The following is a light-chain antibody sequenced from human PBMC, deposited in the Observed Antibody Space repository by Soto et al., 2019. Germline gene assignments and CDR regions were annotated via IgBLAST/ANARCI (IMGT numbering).Light chain of an antibody. CDR1: SSDVGNYNL. CDR2: EDT. V-gene: IGLV2-23*01. J-gene: IGLJ1*01. CDR3: WSYAVGRTYV. Sequence: QSALAQPASVSGSPGQSITISCTGSSSDVGNYNLVSWYQQHPGKAPKLMIYEDTKWPSGVSNRFSGSKSGNTAYPTISGLQAEDEADYYCWSYAVGRTYVFGTGTKVTVL.